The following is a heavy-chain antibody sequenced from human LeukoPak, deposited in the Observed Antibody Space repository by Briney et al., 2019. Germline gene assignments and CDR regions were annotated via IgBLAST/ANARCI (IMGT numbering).Heavy chain of an antibody. V-gene: IGHV1-8*01. CDR1: GYTFTSYD. CDR2: INPNSGNT. D-gene: IGHD2-2*01. CDR3: ARGARYCSSTSCYGGEDY. Sequence: ASVKVSCKASGYTFTSYDINWVRQATGQGREWMGWINPNSGNTGYAQKFQGRVTMTRNTSISTAYMELSSLRSEDTAVYYCARGARYCSSTSCYGGEDYWGQGTLVTVSS. J-gene: IGHJ4*02.